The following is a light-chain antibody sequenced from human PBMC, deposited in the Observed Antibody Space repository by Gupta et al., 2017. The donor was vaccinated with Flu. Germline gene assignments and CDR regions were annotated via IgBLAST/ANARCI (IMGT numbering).Light chain of an antibody. V-gene: IGKV3-20*01. J-gene: IGKJ2*02. CDR1: QSLSTNY. CDR2: AAS. CDR3: HQDGNSPCT. Sequence: IVLTQSPGTLSLSPGERATLSCRASQSLSTNYLAWYQQKPGQAPRLLIYAASNRATGIPDRFSGSGSGTDFTLTISRLEPEDFAVYYCHQDGNSPCTFGRGTKVEIK.